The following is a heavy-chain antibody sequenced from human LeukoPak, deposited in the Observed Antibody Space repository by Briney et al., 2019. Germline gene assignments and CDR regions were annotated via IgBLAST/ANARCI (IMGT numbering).Heavy chain of an antibody. Sequence: GASVKVSCKVSGYTLTELSMHWVRQAPGKGLVWVSRINSAGRSSNYADSVKGRFTISRDNAKNTLYLQMNSLRAEDTAVYYCAREHYDSSGGGYFDYWGQGTLVTVSS. D-gene: IGHD3-22*01. CDR2: INSAGRSS. CDR1: GYTLTELS. V-gene: IGHV3-74*01. J-gene: IGHJ4*02. CDR3: AREHYDSSGGGYFDY.